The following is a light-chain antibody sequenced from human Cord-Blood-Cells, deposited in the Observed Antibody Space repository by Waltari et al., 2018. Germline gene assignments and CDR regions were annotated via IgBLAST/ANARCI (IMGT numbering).Light chain of an antibody. V-gene: IGKV3-15*01. J-gene: IGKJ1*01. Sequence: DIVISQSPATLSVSPGERATLSYRANQSVSSNLAWYQQKPGQAPRLLIYGASTRATGIRARFIGSWSGTEVAPTICSLPSEDFAVYYFQQYNNWPGAFGQGSEVGIK. CDR3: QQYNNWPGA. CDR1: QSVSSN. CDR2: GAS.